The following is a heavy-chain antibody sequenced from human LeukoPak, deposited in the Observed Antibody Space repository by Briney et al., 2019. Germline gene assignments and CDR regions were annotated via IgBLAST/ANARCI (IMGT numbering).Heavy chain of an antibody. J-gene: IGHJ4*02. CDR1: GYTFTGYY. CDR2: INPHGGGT. V-gene: IGHV1-2*02. Sequence: ASLKVSCKASGYTFTGYYMHWVRQPPGQGLWWMGWINPHGGGTNFAQKFQGRVTMTRDTSISTAYMEMSRLRYDDTAVYYCATYGASAVTGYQYSDYWGQGTLVTVSS. D-gene: IGHD3-9*01. CDR3: ATYGASAVTGYQYSDY.